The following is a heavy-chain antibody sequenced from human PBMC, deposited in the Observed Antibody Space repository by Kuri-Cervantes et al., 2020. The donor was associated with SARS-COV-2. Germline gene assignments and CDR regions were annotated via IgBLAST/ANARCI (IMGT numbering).Heavy chain of an antibody. Sequence: GESLKISCEASGFTFDDYYMTWIRQAPGKGLEWVSSISTGSTTIKYADSVKGRFTISRDNSKNTLYLQMNSLRAEDTAVYYCARVPSSDLTLWPVGGMDVWGQGTTVTVSS. CDR3: ARVPSSDLTLWPVGGMDV. D-gene: IGHD3-9*01. CDR2: ISTGSTTI. CDR1: GFTFDDYY. J-gene: IGHJ6*02. V-gene: IGHV3-11*04.